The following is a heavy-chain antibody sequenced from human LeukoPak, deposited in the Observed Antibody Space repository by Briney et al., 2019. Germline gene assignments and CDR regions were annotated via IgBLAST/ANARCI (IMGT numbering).Heavy chain of an antibody. D-gene: IGHD3-22*01. CDR1: GFSFSASS. V-gene: IGHV3-23*01. CDR3: AKDQTMTAH. Sequence: GGSLRLSCAASGFSFSASSMRWVRQTPGKGLEWVSAISGSGGSTYYADSVKGRFTISRENSKNTVYLQMNSLRAEVTAVYYCAKDQTMTAHWGQGTLVTVSS. J-gene: IGHJ4*02. CDR2: ISGSGGST.